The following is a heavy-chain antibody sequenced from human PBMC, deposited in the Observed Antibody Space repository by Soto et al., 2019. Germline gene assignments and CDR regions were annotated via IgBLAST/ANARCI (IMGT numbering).Heavy chain of an antibody. J-gene: IGHJ4*02. D-gene: IGHD4-17*01. Sequence: QVQLQESGPGLVKPSETLSLTCTVSGGSISSYYWSWIRQPPGKGLEWIGYIYYSGSTNYNPSLKSRVTISVDTSKNQFSLKLSSVTAADTAVYYCASSYGDVFDYWGQGTLVTVSS. CDR2: IYYSGST. CDR3: ASSYGDVFDY. CDR1: GGSISSYY. V-gene: IGHV4-59*08.